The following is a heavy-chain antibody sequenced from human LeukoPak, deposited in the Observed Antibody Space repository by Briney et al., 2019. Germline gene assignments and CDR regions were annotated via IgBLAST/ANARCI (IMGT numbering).Heavy chain of an antibody. CDR2: IIPIFGTA. J-gene: IGHJ6*02. CDR1: GGTFSSYA. Sequence: SVKVSCKAFGGTFSSYAISWVRQAPGQGLEWMGGIIPIFGTANYAQKFQGRVTITADESTSTAYMELSSLRSEDTAVYYCARSGLYVVRYGMDVWGQGTTVTVSS. V-gene: IGHV1-69*01. CDR3: ARSGLYVVRYGMDV. D-gene: IGHD2-8*01.